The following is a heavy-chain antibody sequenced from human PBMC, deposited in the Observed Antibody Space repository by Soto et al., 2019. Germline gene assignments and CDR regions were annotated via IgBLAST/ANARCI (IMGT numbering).Heavy chain of an antibody. J-gene: IGHJ4*02. CDR3: AGTLARSNWNHFDY. CDR1: GGTLSSYA. V-gene: IGHV1-69*12. CDR2: IIPIFGTA. D-gene: IGHD1-20*01. Sequence: QVQLVQSGAEVKKPGSSVKVSCKASGGTLSSYAISWVRQAPGQGLEWMGEIIPIFGTANYAQKFQGRVTINADESTSTAYMELSSLRSEDTAVYYCAGTLARSNWNHFDYWGQGTLVTVSS.